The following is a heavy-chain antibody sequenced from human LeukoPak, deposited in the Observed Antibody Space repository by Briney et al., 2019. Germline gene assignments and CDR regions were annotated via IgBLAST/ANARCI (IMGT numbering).Heavy chain of an antibody. Sequence: SETLSLTCAVYGGSFSGYYWSWIRQPPGKGLEWIGEINHSGSTNYNPSLKSRVTISVDTSKNQFSLKLSSVTAADTAVYYCARHGSPQGSSLWFGELPFPFDPWGQGTLVTVSS. J-gene: IGHJ5*02. CDR1: GGSFSGYY. CDR3: ARHGSPQGSSLWFGELPFPFDP. D-gene: IGHD3-10*01. V-gene: IGHV4-34*01. CDR2: INHSGST.